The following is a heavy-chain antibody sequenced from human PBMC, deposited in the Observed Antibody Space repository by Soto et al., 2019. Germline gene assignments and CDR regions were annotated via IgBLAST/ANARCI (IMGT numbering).Heavy chain of an antibody. CDR2: LKGKSAGGTT. V-gene: IGHV3-15*07. J-gene: IGHJ5*02. CDR3: STNYYDSSGYDNWFDP. Sequence: PGGSLRLSCAGYGFYFNTAWLTWVRQAPGKGLEWVARLKGKSAGGTTDYAAPVTGRFTISSDDSKNTLYLQMNSLKTEDTAVYYCSTNYYDSSGYDNWFDPWGQGTLVTVSS. CDR1: GFYFNTAW. D-gene: IGHD3-22*01.